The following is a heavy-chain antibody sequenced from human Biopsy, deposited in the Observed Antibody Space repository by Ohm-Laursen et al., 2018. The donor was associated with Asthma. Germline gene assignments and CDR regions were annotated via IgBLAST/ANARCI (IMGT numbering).Heavy chain of an antibody. CDR2: IYYTGSD. CDR3: ARGPNYHGSGRAPIGMDV. CDR1: GGSVSTGSCY. J-gene: IGHJ6*02. Sequence: SETLSLTCPVSGGSVSTGSCYWNWIRQPPGKGLERLGYIYYTGSDNYNPSLKSRVTISVDTSKNQFSLRLNSVTAADTAVYYCARGPNYHGSGRAPIGMDVWGQGTTVTVSS. D-gene: IGHD3-10*01. V-gene: IGHV4-61*01.